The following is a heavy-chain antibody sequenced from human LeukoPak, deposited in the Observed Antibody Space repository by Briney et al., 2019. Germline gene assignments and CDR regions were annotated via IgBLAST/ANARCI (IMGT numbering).Heavy chain of an antibody. J-gene: IGHJ6*02. Sequence: GGSLRLSCAASGFTFSSYAMHWVRQAPGKGLEWVAVISYDGSNKYYADSVKGRFTISRDNSKNTLYLQMNSLRAEDTAVYYCASMYGSGSYRNYYYGMDVWGQGTTVTVSS. CDR1: GFTFSSYA. CDR2: ISYDGSNK. CDR3: ASMYGSGSYRNYYYGMDV. V-gene: IGHV3-30-3*02. D-gene: IGHD3-10*01.